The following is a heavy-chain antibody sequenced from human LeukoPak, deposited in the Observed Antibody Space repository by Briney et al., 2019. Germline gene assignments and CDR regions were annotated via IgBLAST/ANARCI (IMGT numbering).Heavy chain of an antibody. CDR2: ISDSGST. Sequence: SDTLSLTCIVSGGSISRSSYYWGWLRQPPGKGLEWIGTISDSGSTYYSPSLKSRVTISVDTSKNQFSLKLRFVTAADTAVYYCARRDIWFGELVVWGQGTTVTVSS. J-gene: IGHJ6*02. CDR3: ARRDIWFGELVV. D-gene: IGHD3-10*01. CDR1: GGSISRSSYY. V-gene: IGHV4-39*01.